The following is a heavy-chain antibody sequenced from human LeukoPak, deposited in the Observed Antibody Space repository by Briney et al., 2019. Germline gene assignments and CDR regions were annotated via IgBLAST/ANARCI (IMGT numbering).Heavy chain of an antibody. CDR1: GGTFSSYA. Sequence: GASVKVSCKASGGTFSSYAISWVRRAPGQGLEWMGGIIPIFGTANYAQKFQGRVTITTDESTSTAYMELSSLRSEDTAVYYCASPARPWNYAWYYYYYYMDVWGQGTTVTASS. D-gene: IGHD1-7*01. J-gene: IGHJ6*03. CDR2: IIPIFGTA. V-gene: IGHV1-69*05. CDR3: ASPARPWNYAWYYYYYYMDV.